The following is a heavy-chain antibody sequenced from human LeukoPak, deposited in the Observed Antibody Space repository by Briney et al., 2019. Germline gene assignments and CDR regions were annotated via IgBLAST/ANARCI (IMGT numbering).Heavy chain of an antibody. V-gene: IGHV3-23*01. Sequence: GGSLRLSCAASGFTFSSYAMSWVRQAPGKGLEWVSAISGSGGSTYYADSVKGRFTISRDNSKNTLYLQMNSLRAEDAAVYYCAKGSYDSSGYLYYFDYWGQGTLVTVSS. CDR1: GFTFSSYA. D-gene: IGHD3-22*01. CDR3: AKGSYDSSGYLYYFDY. CDR2: ISGSGGST. J-gene: IGHJ4*02.